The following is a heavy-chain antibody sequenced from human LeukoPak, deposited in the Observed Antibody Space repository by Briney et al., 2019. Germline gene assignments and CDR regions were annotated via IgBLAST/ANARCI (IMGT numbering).Heavy chain of an antibody. D-gene: IGHD3-10*01. J-gene: IGHJ6*03. CDR2: ISGSGGST. CDR1: GFTFSSYG. V-gene: IGHV3-23*01. Sequence: GGSLRLSCAASGFTFSSYGMSWVRQAPGKGLEWVSAISGSGGSTYYADSVKGRFTISRDNSKNTLYLQMNSPRAEDTAVYYCAKDRDLYYYYYMDVWGKGTTVTISS. CDR3: AKDRDLYYYYYMDV.